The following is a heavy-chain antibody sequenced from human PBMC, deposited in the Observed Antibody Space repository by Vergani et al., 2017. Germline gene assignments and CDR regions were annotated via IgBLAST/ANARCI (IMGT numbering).Heavy chain of an antibody. D-gene: IGHD6-6*01. Sequence: QVQLEQSGAEVKKPGASLKVSCKASGYTFTSFYVHWVRQAPGQGLEWMGWINPNSGATTYAQKYQGRVTMTRDTSITTVYMELSSLRSEDTAVYYCARDLTYSTSRLGGGGFDAWGQGTLVSVSS. J-gene: IGHJ4*02. V-gene: IGHV1-2*02. CDR2: INPNSGAT. CDR3: ARDLTYSTSRLGGGGFDA. CDR1: GYTFTSFY.